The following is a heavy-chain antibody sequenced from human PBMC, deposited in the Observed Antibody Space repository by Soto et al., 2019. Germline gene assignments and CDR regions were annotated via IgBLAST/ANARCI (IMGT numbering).Heavy chain of an antibody. CDR1: GGSPSCSY. CDR2: VYYTGST. D-gene: IGHD6-19*01. J-gene: IGHJ4*02. CDR3: ARSVAVPGAHIDY. V-gene: IGHV4-59*01. Sequence: ETLSLTYRFSGGSPSCSYWSWIRQSPGKGLEWLGYVYYTGSTNYSPSLRSRVSISVDTSKNEFSLRLSSVTAADTAVYFCARSVAVPGAHIDYWGQGTQVTVSS.